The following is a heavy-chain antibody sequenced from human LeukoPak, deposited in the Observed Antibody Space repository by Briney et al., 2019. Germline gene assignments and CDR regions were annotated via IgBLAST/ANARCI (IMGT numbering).Heavy chain of an antibody. CDR3: ATDQRYAFDY. CDR2: IRTTAEGAKYA. V-gene: IGHV3-48*02. CDR1: GFSFTDHP. D-gene: IGHD3-9*01. J-gene: IGHJ4*02. Sequence: PGGSLRLSCATSGFSFTDHPMNWVRQAPGKGLEWISNIRTTAEGAKYAYYADSVEGRVTISRDDGKNTLYLHMNSLRDDDTAVYYCATDQRYAFDYWGQGILVTVSS.